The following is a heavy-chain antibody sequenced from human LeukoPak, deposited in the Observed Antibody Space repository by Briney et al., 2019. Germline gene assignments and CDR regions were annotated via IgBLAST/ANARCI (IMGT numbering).Heavy chain of an antibody. CDR2: ISYSGDTI. D-gene: IGHD2-2*02. V-gene: IGHV3-11*04. Sequence: GGSLRLSCTASEFTFSDYYMSWIRQAPGKGLEWVSYISYSGDTIYYADSVKGRFTVSRDNAKNSLYLQMNSLRAEDTAVYYCARDCSSTSCYTGIFGTFDYWGQGTLVTVSS. CDR1: EFTFSDYY. J-gene: IGHJ4*02. CDR3: ARDCSSTSCYTGIFGTFDY.